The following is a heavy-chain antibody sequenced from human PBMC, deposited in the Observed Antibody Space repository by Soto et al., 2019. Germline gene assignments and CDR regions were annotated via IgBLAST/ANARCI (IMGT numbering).Heavy chain of an antibody. V-gene: IGHV3-33*01. CDR2: IYDDGTTK. CDR1: GFTFSNYE. J-gene: IGHJ4*02. CDR3: VRELDKPGVRNYFDC. Sequence: QVQLVESGGGVVQPGRSLRLSCAASGFTFSNYEMAWVRQAPGKGLEWLAFIYDDGTTKYYADSVKGRFTISRDNSKHTRDQQMNTRGAEDTAVYYCVRELDKPGVRNYFDCWGQRTLVTVSS. D-gene: IGHD3-3*01.